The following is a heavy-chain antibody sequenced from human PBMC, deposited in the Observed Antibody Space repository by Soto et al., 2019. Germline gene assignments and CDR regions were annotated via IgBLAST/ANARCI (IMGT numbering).Heavy chain of an antibody. CDR2: ISRTSGYI. Sequence: GGSLRLSCAASGFTFNTYSMNWVRQAPGKGLEWVSSISRTSGYIYYADSVKGRFTISRDNTKNTLYLQMNSLRAEDTAVYYCAKPTTVTTLLDAFDIWGQGTMVTVSS. D-gene: IGHD4-17*01. V-gene: IGHV3-21*04. J-gene: IGHJ3*02. CDR1: GFTFNTYS. CDR3: AKPTTVTTLLDAFDI.